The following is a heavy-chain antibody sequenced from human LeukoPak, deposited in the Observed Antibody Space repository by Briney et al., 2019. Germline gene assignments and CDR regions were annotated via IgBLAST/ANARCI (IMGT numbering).Heavy chain of an antibody. CDR1: GFTFSSYS. CDR3: ARSGDNYYYHYMDV. Sequence: GGSLRLSCAASGFTFSSYSMNWVRQAPGKGLEWVSSSSSSSSYIYYVDAVKGRFTISRDNAKNSLYLQMNSLRVEDTAVYYCARSGDNYYYHYMDVWGKGTTVTVSS. CDR2: SSSSSSYI. D-gene: IGHD1-26*01. V-gene: IGHV3-21*01. J-gene: IGHJ6*03.